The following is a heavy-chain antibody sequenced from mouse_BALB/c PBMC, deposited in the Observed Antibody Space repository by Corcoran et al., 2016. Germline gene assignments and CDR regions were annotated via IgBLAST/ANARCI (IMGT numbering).Heavy chain of an antibody. CDR3: AIVYYYGSTYFDY. CDR2: ISYDGSN. D-gene: IGHD1-1*01. J-gene: IGHJ2*01. CDR1: GYSITSGYY. Sequence: DVQLQESGPGLVKPSQSLSLTCSVTGYSITSGYYWNWIRQFPGNKLEWMGYISYDGSNNYNPSLKNRISITRDTSKNQFFLKLNSVTTEDTATYYCAIVYYYGSTYFDYWGQGTTLTVSS. V-gene: IGHV3-6*02.